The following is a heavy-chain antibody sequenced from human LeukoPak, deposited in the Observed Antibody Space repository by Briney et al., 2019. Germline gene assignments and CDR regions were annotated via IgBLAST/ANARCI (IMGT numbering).Heavy chain of an antibody. V-gene: IGHV3-30-3*01. J-gene: IGHJ4*02. Sequence: GGSLRLSCAASGFTFSSYAMHWVRQAPGKGLEWVAVISYDGSNKYYADSVKGRFTISRDNSKNTPYLQMNSLRAEDTAVYYCAREGRWLRYGMGYFDYWGQGTLVTVSS. D-gene: IGHD5-24*01. CDR2: ISYDGSNK. CDR3: AREGRWLRYGMGYFDY. CDR1: GFTFSSYA.